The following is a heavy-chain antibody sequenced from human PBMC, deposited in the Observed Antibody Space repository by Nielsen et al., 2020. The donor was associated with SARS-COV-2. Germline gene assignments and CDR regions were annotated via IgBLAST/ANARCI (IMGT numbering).Heavy chain of an antibody. J-gene: IGHJ6*02. V-gene: IGHV3-33*05. D-gene: IGHD6-13*01. CDR2: ISYDGSNK. CDR1: GFTFSSYG. CDR3: AKDESPSGGSSSWYANYYYYYGMDV. Sequence: GGSLRFSCAASGFTFSSYGMNWVRQAPGKGLEWVAVISYDGSNKYYADSVKGRFTISRDNSKNTLYLQMNSLRAEDTAVYYCAKDESPSGGSSSWYANYYYYYGMDVWGQGTTVTVSS.